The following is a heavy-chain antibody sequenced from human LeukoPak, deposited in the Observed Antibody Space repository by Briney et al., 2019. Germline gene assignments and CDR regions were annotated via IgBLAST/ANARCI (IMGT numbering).Heavy chain of an antibody. Sequence: PSETLSLTCAVYGGSFSGYYWSWIRQPPGEGLEWIGEINHSGSTNYNPSLKSRVTISVDTSKNQFSLKLSSVTAADTAVYYCAREGYYYGSGSYYPAHFDYWGQGTLVTVSS. V-gene: IGHV4-34*01. CDR2: INHSGST. CDR1: GGSFSGYY. J-gene: IGHJ4*02. CDR3: AREGYYYGSGSYYPAHFDY. D-gene: IGHD3-10*01.